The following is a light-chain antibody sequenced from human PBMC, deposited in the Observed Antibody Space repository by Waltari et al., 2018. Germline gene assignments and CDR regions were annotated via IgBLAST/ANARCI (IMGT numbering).Light chain of an antibody. Sequence: QSALTQPASVSGSPGQSTTISRTGTSGDVGGYNYVSWYQQNTGKAPKFVIYDVSKRPSRVSNRFSGSKSGNPASLTISGLQAEDEAYYYCSSYTSRSTWVFGGGTKLTVL. CDR2: DVS. J-gene: IGLJ3*02. CDR3: SSYTSRSTWV. V-gene: IGLV2-14*03. CDR1: SGDVGGYNY.